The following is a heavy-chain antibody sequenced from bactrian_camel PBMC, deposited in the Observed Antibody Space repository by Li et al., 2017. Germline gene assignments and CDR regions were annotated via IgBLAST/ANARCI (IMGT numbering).Heavy chain of an antibody. CDR1: GFTFSGFT. CDR3: AADGGDWGYLEI. J-gene: IGHJ2*01. Sequence: VQLVESGGGSVQAGETLRLSCTASGFTFSGFTMSWVRQAPGKERELVSTIISDGSTFYADSVQGRFTISRDNAKNTLYLQLNSLETEDTAVYYCAADGGDWGYLEIWGQGTQVTVS. D-gene: IGHD4*01. CDR2: IISDGST. V-gene: IGHV3S67*01.